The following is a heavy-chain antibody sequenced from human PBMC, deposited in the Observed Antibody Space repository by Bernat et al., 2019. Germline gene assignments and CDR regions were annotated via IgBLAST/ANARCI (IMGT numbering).Heavy chain of an antibody. J-gene: IGHJ6*03. V-gene: IGHV1-69*01. Sequence: QVQLVQSGAEVKKPGSSVKVSCKASGGTFSSYAISWVRQAPGQGLEWMGGIIPIFGTANYAQKFQGRVTITADESTSTAYMELSSLRSEDTAVYYCARDSWLGYSYGFMYYYYMDVWGKGTTVTVSS. CDR2: IIPIFGTA. D-gene: IGHD5-18*01. CDR1: GGTFSSYA. CDR3: ARDSWLGYSYGFMYYYYMDV.